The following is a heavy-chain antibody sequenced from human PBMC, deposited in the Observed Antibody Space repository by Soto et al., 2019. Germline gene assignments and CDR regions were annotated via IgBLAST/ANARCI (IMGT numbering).Heavy chain of an antibody. J-gene: IGHJ6*03. D-gene: IGHD3-3*01. V-gene: IGHV1-18*01. CDR1: GYTFTSYG. CDR2: VSAYNGNT. CDR3: AREVTTYYDFWSGYYTYYYYYYMDV. Sequence: ASVKVSCKASGYTFTSYGISWVRQAPGQGLEWMGWVSAYNGNTNYAQKLQGRVTMATDTSTSTAYMELRSLRSDDTAVYYCAREVTTYYDFWSGYYTYYYYYYMDVWGKENTVTVSS.